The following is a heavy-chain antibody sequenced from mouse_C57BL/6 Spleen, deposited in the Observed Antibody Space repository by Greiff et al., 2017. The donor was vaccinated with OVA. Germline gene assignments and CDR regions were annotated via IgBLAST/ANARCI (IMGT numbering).Heavy chain of an antibody. CDR1: GYTFTDYN. CDR3: ARRLITTVVAHWYFDV. Sequence: EVMLQQSGPELVKPGASVKIPCKASGYTFTDYNMDWVKQSHGKSLEWIGDINPNNGGTIYNQKFKGKATLTVDKSSSTAYMELRSLTSEDTAVYYCARRLITTVVAHWYFDVWGTGTTVTVSS. J-gene: IGHJ1*03. CDR2: INPNNGGT. V-gene: IGHV1-18*01. D-gene: IGHD1-1*01.